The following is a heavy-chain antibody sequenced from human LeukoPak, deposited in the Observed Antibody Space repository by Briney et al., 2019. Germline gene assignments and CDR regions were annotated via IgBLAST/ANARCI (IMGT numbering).Heavy chain of an antibody. CDR1: GFTFSRNW. V-gene: IGHV3-7*01. CDR2: IKQDGSER. D-gene: IGHD3-10*01. CDR3: ARARALLEAPAGLPYYFDS. J-gene: IGHJ4*02. Sequence: GSLRLSCAASGFTFSRNWMSWVRQAPGKGLEWVAHIKQDGSERNYVDSVKGRFTISRDNAKKSLHLQMNNLRVEDAAVYYCARARALLEAPAGLPYYFDSWGRGSLVTVSP.